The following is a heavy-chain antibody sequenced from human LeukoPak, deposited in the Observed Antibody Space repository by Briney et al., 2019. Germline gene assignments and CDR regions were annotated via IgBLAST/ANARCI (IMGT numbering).Heavy chain of an antibody. J-gene: IGHJ4*02. CDR2: ISGSGRTT. CDR1: GFVFNNYA. V-gene: IGHV3-23*01. D-gene: IGHD6-19*01. CDR3: AKDQGGWSGY. Sequence: GGSLRLSCAASGFVFNNYAMNWVRQAPGRGLEWVSAISGSGRTTYYTDSVRGRFTVSRDNSRNTLYLQMNSLRAEDTAVYYCAKDQGGWSGYWGQGTLVTVSS.